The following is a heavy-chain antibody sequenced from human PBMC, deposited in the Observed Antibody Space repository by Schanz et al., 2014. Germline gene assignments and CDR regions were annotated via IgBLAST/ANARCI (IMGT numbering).Heavy chain of an antibody. V-gene: IGHV1-8*02. CDR2: MNSKTGNT. Sequence: QLMQSGSEVRKPGASVKVSCKASGYSFTTYGLNWVRQAPGQGPEWMGWMNSKTGNTGYAQRFQGRVTMTRNTSITTAYLELSSLRSGDTAVYYCTKGRTFGRWGQGTLVTVSS. J-gene: IGHJ4*02. CDR3: TKGRTFGR. CDR1: GYSFTTYG. D-gene: IGHD3-16*01.